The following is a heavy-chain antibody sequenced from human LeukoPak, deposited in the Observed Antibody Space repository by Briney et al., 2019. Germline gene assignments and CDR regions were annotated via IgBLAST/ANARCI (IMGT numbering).Heavy chain of an antibody. CDR3: ATXXXXXXFGVVIRYFDY. J-gene: IGHJ4*02. Sequence: ASVKVSCKVSGYTLTELSMHWVRQAPGKGLEWMGGFDPEDGETIYAQKFQGRVTMTEDTSTDTAYMELSSLRSEDTAVYYCATXXXXXXFGVVIRYFDYWGQGTLVTVSS. CDR2: FDPEDGET. V-gene: IGHV1-24*01. CDR1: GYTLTELS. D-gene: IGHD3-3*01.